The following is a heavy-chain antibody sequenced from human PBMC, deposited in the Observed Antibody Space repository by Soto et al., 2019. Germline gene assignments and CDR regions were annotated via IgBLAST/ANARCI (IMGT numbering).Heavy chain of an antibody. CDR1: GFSFSTTGVG. CDR3: AHRFKECSTSSSCYGY. V-gene: IGHV2-5*02. D-gene: IGHD2-2*01. Sequence: SGPTLVNPTQTLTLTCTFSGFSFSTTGVGVGWIRQPPGKALEWLALIYWDDDERYSPSLKSRLTITKDTSKNQVVLTMTNMDPVDTGTYYCAHRFKECSTSSSCYGYWGQGTLVTVSS. CDR2: IYWDDDE. J-gene: IGHJ4*02.